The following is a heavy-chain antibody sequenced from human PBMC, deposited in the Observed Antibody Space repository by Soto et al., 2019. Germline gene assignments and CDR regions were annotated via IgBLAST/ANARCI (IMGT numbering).Heavy chain of an antibody. V-gene: IGHV3-21*01. Sequence: EVQLVESGGGLVKPGGSLRLSCAASGFTFSSYSMNWVRQAPGKGLEWVSSISSSSSYIYYADSVKGRFTISRDNAKNSLYLQMNSLRAEDTAVYFCARDPGRNYYDRSAAEGAFDIWGQGTMVTVSS. D-gene: IGHD3-22*01. J-gene: IGHJ3*02. CDR2: ISSSSSYI. CDR3: ARDPGRNYYDRSAAEGAFDI. CDR1: GFTFSSYS.